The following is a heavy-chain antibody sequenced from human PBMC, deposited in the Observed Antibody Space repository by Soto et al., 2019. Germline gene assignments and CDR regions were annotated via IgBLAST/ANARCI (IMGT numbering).Heavy chain of an antibody. Sequence: SVKVSCKASAGTFSDSVTSWVRQAPGQGLEWMGGIVPIFGKANLAEKFQDRVTITADESTSTAYMELSSLRSEASAVYYCARGRDGSNYYFDYWGQGTLVTVSS. V-gene: IGHV1-69*13. CDR3: ARGRDGSNYYFDY. CDR1: AGTFSDSV. J-gene: IGHJ4*02. D-gene: IGHD3-10*01. CDR2: IVPIFGKA.